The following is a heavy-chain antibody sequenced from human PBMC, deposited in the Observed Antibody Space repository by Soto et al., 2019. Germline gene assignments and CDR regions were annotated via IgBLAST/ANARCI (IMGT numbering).Heavy chain of an antibody. CDR1: GGSFSGYY. J-gene: IGHJ4*02. CDR2: INHSGST. CDR3: ASGEYFDY. Sequence: PSETLSLTCAVYGGSFSGYYWSWIRQPPGKGLEWIGEINHSGSTNYNPSLKSRVTISVDTSKNQFSLKLSSVTAADTAVYYCASGEYFDYWGQGTLVTVSS. V-gene: IGHV4-34*01.